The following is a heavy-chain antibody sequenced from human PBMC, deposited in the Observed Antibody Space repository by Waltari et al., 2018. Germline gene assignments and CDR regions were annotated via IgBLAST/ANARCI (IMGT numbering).Heavy chain of an antibody. CDR3: ALSPTLDY. Sequence: DVQLVESGGDLVQPGGSLRLSCVGSGFTIGGVYINWVRQAPGKGLEWISVIYGGDATEYSDSVKGRFTVSRDTSKNTMFLQMNNREIEDTGVYFCALSPTLDYWGQGVSVTVSS. J-gene: IGHJ4*02. V-gene: IGHV3-66*02. CDR1: GFTIGGVY. CDR2: IYGGDAT.